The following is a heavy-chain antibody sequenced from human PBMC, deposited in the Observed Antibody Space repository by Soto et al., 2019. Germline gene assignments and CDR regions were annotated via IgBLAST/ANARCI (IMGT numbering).Heavy chain of an antibody. CDR1: GGSISSGDYY. J-gene: IGHJ4*02. CDR3: ARTVEMATTYFDY. D-gene: IGHD5-12*01. V-gene: IGHV4-30-4*01. CDR2: IFYSGST. Sequence: PSETLSLTCTVSGGSISSGDYYCSWIRQPPGKGLEWIGYIFYSGSTYYNPSLKSRVTISVDTSKNQFSLNLSSVTAADTAVYYCARTVEMATTYFDYWGQGTLVTVSS.